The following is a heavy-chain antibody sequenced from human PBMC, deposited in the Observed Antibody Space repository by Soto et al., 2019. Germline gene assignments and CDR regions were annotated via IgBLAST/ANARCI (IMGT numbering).Heavy chain of an antibody. CDR3: ARRYIVGVTGDY. Sequence: EVQLVETGGGMIQPGGSLRLSCAVSGFSVSSNYMSWVRQAPGKGLEWVSLIYSGGTTSYADSVKGRFIISRDSSKNTLFLQMNSVRVEDTAVYYCARRYIVGVTGDYWGQGTLVTVSS. CDR1: GFSVSSNY. D-gene: IGHD1-26*01. CDR2: IYSGGTT. J-gene: IGHJ4*02. V-gene: IGHV3-53*02.